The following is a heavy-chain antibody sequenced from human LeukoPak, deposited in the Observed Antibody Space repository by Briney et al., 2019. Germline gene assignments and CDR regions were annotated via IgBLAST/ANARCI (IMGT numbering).Heavy chain of an antibody. V-gene: IGHV3-23*01. Sequence: GGSLRLSCAASGFTFSSYAMSWVRQAPGKGLEWVSAISGSGGSTYYADSVKGRFTISRDDSKNTLYLQMNSLRAEDTAVYYCAKDFYPLITMVRPWGLPSTRAFDIWGQGTMVTVSS. CDR2: ISGSGGST. J-gene: IGHJ3*02. CDR3: AKDFYPLITMVRPWGLPSTRAFDI. D-gene: IGHD3-10*01. CDR1: GFTFSSYA.